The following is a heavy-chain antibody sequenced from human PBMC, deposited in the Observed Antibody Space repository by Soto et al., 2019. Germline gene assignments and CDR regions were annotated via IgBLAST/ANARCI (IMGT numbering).Heavy chain of an antibody. CDR3: ARAPRGNYGYPSYFDY. V-gene: IGHV4-30-4*02. CDR1: GGSISSSIYY. D-gene: IGHD3-10*01. J-gene: IGHJ4*02. CDR2: IYYSGSTYYN. Sequence: SETLSLTCTVSGGSISSSIYYWSWIRQPPGKGLEWIGYIYYSGSTYYNYYNPSLKSRVTISVDTSKNQFSLKLSSVTAADTAVYYCARAPRGNYGYPSYFDYWGQGTLVTVSS.